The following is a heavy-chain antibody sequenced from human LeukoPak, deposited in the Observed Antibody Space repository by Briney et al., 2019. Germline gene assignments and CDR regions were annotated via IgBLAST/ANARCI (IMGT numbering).Heavy chain of an antibody. CDR2: INHSGST. D-gene: IGHD6-19*01. Sequence: SETLSLTCAVYGGSFSGYYWSWIRQPSGKGLEWIGEINHSGSTNYNPSLKSRVTISVDTSRNQFSLKLSSVTAADTAVYYCASLSSGWYGDFDYWGQGTLVTVSS. CDR3: ASLSSGWYGDFDY. J-gene: IGHJ4*02. V-gene: IGHV4-34*01. CDR1: GGSFSGYY.